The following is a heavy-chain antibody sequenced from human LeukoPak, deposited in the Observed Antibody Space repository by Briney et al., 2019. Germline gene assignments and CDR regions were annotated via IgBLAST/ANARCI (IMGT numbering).Heavy chain of an antibody. Sequence: ASVKVSCKASGDTFTSYAMHWVRQAPGQRLEWMGWINAGNGNTKYSQKFQGRVTITRDTSASTAYMELSSLRSDDTAVYYCAREPAYYGSGNYFDYWGQGTLVTVSS. J-gene: IGHJ4*02. CDR3: AREPAYYGSGNYFDY. V-gene: IGHV1-3*01. CDR2: INAGNGNT. D-gene: IGHD3-10*01. CDR1: GDTFTSYA.